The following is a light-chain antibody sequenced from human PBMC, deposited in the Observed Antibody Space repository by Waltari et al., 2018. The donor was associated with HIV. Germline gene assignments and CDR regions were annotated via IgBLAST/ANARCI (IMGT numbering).Light chain of an antibody. J-gene: IGLJ2*01. Sequence: QSVLAQPPSVSAAPGQRVTISCSGSSSNVGNNYVSWYQHFPGTAPKLLIYDDNKRPAGIPDRFSGSKAGTSATLDITGLQTGDEVDYYCGSWDSSLSGVVFGGGTKLSVL. V-gene: IGLV1-51*01. CDR3: GSWDSSLSGVV. CDR2: DDN. CDR1: SSNVGNNY.